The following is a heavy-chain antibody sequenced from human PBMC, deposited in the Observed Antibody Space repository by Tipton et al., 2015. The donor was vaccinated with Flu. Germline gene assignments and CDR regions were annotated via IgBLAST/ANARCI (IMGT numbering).Heavy chain of an antibody. D-gene: IGHD5-18*01. CDR2: MSYSGTT. Sequence: TLSLTCAVSGGSIGSYYWSWIRQPPGKGLEWIGYMSYSGTTNYNPSLKGRVTISVDTSKKQLSLKLTSVTAADTAVFYCARHRGYSYNWYYDAFDIWGQGTVVSVSS. CDR1: GGSIGSYY. J-gene: IGHJ3*02. V-gene: IGHV4-59*08. CDR3: ARHRGYSYNWYYDAFDI.